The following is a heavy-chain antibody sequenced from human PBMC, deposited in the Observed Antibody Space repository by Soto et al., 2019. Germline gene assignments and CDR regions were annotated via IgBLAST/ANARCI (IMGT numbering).Heavy chain of an antibody. D-gene: IGHD1-7*01. CDR2: IYYSGST. Sequence: PSETLSLTCTVSGYSINSDDYWGWIRQPPGKGLEWIASIYYSGSTYYNPSLKSRVTISVDTSKNQFSLKLSSVTAADTAVYYCAREGITGTRWSGYYFDYWGQGTLVTVSS. J-gene: IGHJ4*02. V-gene: IGHV4-38-2*02. CDR1: GYSINSDDY. CDR3: AREGITGTRWSGYYFDY.